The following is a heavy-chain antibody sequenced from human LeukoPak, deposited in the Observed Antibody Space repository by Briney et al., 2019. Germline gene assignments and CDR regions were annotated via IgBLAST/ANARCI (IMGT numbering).Heavy chain of an antibody. D-gene: IGHD2-2*01. Sequence: SETLSLTCAVYGGSFSGYYWSWIRQPPGKGLEWIGEINHSGSTNYNPSLKSRVTISVDTSKNHFSLKLSSVPAADTAVYYCARTHIVVVPAATDDAFDIWGQGTMVTVSS. J-gene: IGHJ3*02. V-gene: IGHV4-34*01. CDR1: GGSFSGYY. CDR2: INHSGST. CDR3: ARTHIVVVPAATDDAFDI.